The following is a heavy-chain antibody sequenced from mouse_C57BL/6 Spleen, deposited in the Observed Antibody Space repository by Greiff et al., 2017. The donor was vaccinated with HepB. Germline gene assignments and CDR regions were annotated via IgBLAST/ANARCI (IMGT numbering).Heavy chain of an antibody. D-gene: IGHD2-5*01. CDR1: GYTFTSYT. CDR2: INPSSGYT. J-gene: IGHJ4*01. V-gene: IGHV1-4*01. CDR3: ARYDSNYEAAMDY. Sequence: QVQLQQSGAELARPGASVKMSCKASGYTFTSYTMHWVKQRPGQGLEWIGYINPSSGYTKYNQKFKDKDTLTADKSSSTAYMQLSSLTSEDSAVYYCARYDSNYEAAMDYWGQRTSVTVSS.